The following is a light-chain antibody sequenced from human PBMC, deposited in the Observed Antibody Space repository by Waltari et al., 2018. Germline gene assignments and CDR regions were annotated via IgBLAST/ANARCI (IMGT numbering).Light chain of an antibody. J-gene: IGKJ2*01. CDR1: QDISNY. CDR3: QQYVNLPYT. V-gene: IGKV1-33*01. CDR2: DAS. Sequence: DIQMTQSPSSLSASVGDRVTITCQASQDISNYLNWYQQKPGKAPKLLIYDASNLETGVPSNFSGSGSGIVFTFTIRSLQPEKIASYYCQQYVNLPYTFGQGTRLEIK.